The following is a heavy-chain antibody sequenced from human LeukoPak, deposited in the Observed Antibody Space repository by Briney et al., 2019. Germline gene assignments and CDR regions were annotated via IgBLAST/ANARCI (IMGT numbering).Heavy chain of an antibody. J-gene: IGHJ4*02. CDR2: FDPEDGET. CDR3: ATASPSIAAAGISNLNY. Sequence: ASVKVSCKVSGYTLTELSMHWVRQAPGKGLEWMGGFDPEDGETIYAQKFRGRVTMTEDTSTGTAYMELSSLRSEDTAVYYCATASPSIAAAGISNLNYWGQGTLVTVSS. D-gene: IGHD6-13*01. V-gene: IGHV1-24*01. CDR1: GYTLTELS.